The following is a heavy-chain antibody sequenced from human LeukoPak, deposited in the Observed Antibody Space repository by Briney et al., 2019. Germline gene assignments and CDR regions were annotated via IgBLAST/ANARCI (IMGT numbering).Heavy chain of an antibody. CDR3: AGVSVRVSVGHAMDV. V-gene: IGHV3-33*01. Sequence: GGSLRLSCAASGFTFSSYGMHWVRQAPGKGLEWVAVIWYDGSNKYYADSVKGRFTISRDNSKNTLYLQMNSLRAEDTAVYYCAGVSVRVSVGHAMDVWGQGTTVTVSS. CDR2: IWYDGSNK. D-gene: IGHD3-10*01. J-gene: IGHJ6*02. CDR1: GFTFSSYG.